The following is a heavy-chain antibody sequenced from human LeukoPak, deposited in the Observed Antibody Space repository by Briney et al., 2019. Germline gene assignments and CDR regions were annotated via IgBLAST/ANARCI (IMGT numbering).Heavy chain of an antibody. D-gene: IGHD1-7*01. Sequence: PGGSLRLSCAASGFTFSSYSMNWVRQAPGKGLEWVSYISSSSRAIYYADSVKGRYTISRDNAKNSLYLQMNSLRAEDTAVYYCARDLRITGTTWFDPWGQGTLVTVSS. CDR2: ISSSSRAI. J-gene: IGHJ5*02. V-gene: IGHV3-21*05. CDR3: ARDLRITGTTWFDP. CDR1: GFTFSSYS.